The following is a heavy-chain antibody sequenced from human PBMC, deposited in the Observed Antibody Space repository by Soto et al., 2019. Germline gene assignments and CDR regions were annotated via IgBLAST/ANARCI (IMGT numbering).Heavy chain of an antibody. Sequence: PSETLSLTCAVYGGSFSGYYWSWIRQPPGKGLEWIGEINHSGSTNYNPSLKSRVTISVDTSKNQFSLKLSSVTAADTAVYYCAREPTLRPSDIVVVPAAISNWFDPWGQGTLVTVSS. CDR1: GGSFSGYY. J-gene: IGHJ5*02. CDR3: AREPTLRPSDIVVVPAAISNWFDP. D-gene: IGHD2-2*01. CDR2: INHSGST. V-gene: IGHV4-34*01.